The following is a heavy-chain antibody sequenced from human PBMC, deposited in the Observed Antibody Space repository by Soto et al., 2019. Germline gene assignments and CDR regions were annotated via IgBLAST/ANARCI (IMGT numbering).Heavy chain of an antibody. CDR2: ISAYNGNT. V-gene: IGHV1-18*01. D-gene: IGHD6-13*01. CDR1: GYTFTSYG. J-gene: IGHJ5*02. CDR3: ARESSSWSYNWFDP. Sequence: GASVKVSCKASGYTFTSYGISWVRQAPGQGLEWMGWISAYNGNTNYAQKLQGRVTMTTDTSTSTAYMELRSLRSDDTAVYYCARESSSWSYNWFDPWGQGTLVTVSS.